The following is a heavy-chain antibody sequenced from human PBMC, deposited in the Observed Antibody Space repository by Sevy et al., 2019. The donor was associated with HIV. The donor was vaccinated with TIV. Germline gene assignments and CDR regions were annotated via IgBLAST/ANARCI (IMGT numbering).Heavy chain of an antibody. CDR1: GFTFDDYT. Sequence: GGSLRLSCRASGFTFDDYTMSWVRQAPGKGLEWVAFIRSKAYGGKTENAGSVKGRFTISSDESKSIANLQMNSLKTEDTAVYYCTRVEGAADWGMDVWGQGTTVTVSS. D-gene: IGHD1-26*01. V-gene: IGHV3-49*04. CDR2: IRSKAYGGKT. CDR3: TRVEGAADWGMDV. J-gene: IGHJ6*02.